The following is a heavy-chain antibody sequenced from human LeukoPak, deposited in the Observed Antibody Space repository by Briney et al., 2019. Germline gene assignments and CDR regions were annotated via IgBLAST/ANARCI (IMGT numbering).Heavy chain of an antibody. D-gene: IGHD2-15*01. J-gene: IGHJ4*02. Sequence: GGSLRLSCAASGFTFSSYGMHWVRQAPGKGLEWVALIWYDGNNKYYADSVKGRFTISRDNSKNTLYLQLNSLRAEDTAVYYCARQHCSGGDCYFFDWGQGTQVTVSS. V-gene: IGHV3-33*01. CDR1: GFTFSSYG. CDR2: IWYDGNNK. CDR3: ARQHCSGGDCYFFD.